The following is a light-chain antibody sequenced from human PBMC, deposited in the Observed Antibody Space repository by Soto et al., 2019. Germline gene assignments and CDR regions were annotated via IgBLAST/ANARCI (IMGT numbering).Light chain of an antibody. J-gene: IGKJ1*01. CDR1: QTISHW. CDR2: DAS. V-gene: IGKV1-5*01. Sequence: DIHLTQSPSTLSASVGDRVTITCRASQTISHWLAWFQQKPGKAPKLLIFDASNLENGVPSRFSGSGSGTEFTLTITGLQPADFATYYCQQYNTYWTFGQGTKVEI. CDR3: QQYNTYWT.